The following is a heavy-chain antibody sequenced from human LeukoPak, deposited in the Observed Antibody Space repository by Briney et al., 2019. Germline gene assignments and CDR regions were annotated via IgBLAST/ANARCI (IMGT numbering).Heavy chain of an antibody. J-gene: IGHJ6*03. CDR2: IYASGST. V-gene: IGHV4-4*07. D-gene: IGHD3-3*01. CDR1: GGDSIRSHY. CDR3: ARARDFWGGPHMDV. Sequence: PSETLSLTCIVSGGDSIRSHYWSWIRQPAGKGLEWIVRIYASGSTNYNPSLKSRITMSVDTSKNQFSLRLSSVTAADTAVYYCARARDFWGGPHMDVWGKGTTVTVSS.